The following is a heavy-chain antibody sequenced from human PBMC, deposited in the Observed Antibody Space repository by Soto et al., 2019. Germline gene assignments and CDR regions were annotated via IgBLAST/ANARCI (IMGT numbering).Heavy chain of an antibody. V-gene: IGHV1-69*01. J-gene: IGHJ4*02. CDR2: IIPIFGTA. Sequence: QVQLVQSGAEVKKPGSSVKVSCKASGGTFSSYAISWVRQAPGQGLEWMGGIIPIFGTANYAQKFQGRVTITADESTSTAYMELSSLRSEDTAVYYCARSVWEDNWNYNPHFDYWCQGTLVTVSS. CDR1: GGTFSSYA. D-gene: IGHD1-7*01. CDR3: ARSVWEDNWNYNPHFDY.